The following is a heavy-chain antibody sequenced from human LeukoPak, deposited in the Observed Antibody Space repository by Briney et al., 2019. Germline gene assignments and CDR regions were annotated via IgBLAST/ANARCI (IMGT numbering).Heavy chain of an antibody. V-gene: IGHV3-23*01. CDR1: GFTFSSYA. Sequence: GSXXLSCAASGFTFSSYAMSWVRQAPGKXXEWVSAISGSGGSTYYADSVKGRFTISRDNSKNTLYLQMNSLRAEDTAVYYCARDRAPGGMDVWGQGTTVTVSS. CDR3: ARDRAPGGMDV. J-gene: IGHJ6*02. CDR2: ISGSGGST.